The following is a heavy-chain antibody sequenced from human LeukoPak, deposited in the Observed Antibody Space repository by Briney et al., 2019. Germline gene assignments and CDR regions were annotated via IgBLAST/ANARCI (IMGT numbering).Heavy chain of an antibody. CDR2: ISYDGSNK. CDR3: AKDRGIQLWLYYFDY. Sequence: GGSLRLSCAASGFTFSSDGMHWVRQAPGKGLEWVAVISYDGSNKYYADSVKGRFTISRDNSKNTLYLQMNSLRAEDTAVYYCAKDRGIQLWLYYFDYWGQGTLVTVSS. CDR1: GFTFSSDG. J-gene: IGHJ4*02. V-gene: IGHV3-30*18. D-gene: IGHD5-18*01.